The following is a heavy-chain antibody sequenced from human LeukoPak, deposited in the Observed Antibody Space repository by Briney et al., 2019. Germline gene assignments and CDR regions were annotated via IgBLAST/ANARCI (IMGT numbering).Heavy chain of an antibody. Sequence: GASVKVSCKASGYTFTSYGISWVRQAPGQGLEWMGWINPNSGGTNYAQKFQGRVTMTRDTSISTAYMELSRLRSDDTAVYYCARDSTRGKRGSSSFFDYWGQGTLVTVSS. CDR2: INPNSGGT. CDR3: ARDSTRGKRGSSSFFDY. CDR1: GYTFTSYG. J-gene: IGHJ4*02. D-gene: IGHD6-6*01. V-gene: IGHV1-2*02.